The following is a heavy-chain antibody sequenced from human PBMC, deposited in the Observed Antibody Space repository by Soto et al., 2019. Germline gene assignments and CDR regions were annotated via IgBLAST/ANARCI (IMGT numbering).Heavy chain of an antibody. D-gene: IGHD3-16*01. CDR2: IHHSGST. CDR3: ARSPSGGDAGR. CDR1: GGSISSSNW. Sequence: QVQLQESGPGLVKPSGTLSLTCAVSGGSISSSNWWRWVRQPPGKGLEWIGEIHHSGSTNYNASLKSRVTISLDKSKNQFSLRLSSVTAADTAVYYCARSPSGGDAGRWGQGTLVTVSS. J-gene: IGHJ4*02. V-gene: IGHV4-4*02.